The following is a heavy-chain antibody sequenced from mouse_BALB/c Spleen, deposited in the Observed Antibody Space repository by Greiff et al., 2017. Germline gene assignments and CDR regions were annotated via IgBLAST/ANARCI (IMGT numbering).Heavy chain of an antibody. CDR1: GYTFSSYW. Sequence: VQLQQSGAELMKPGASVKISCKATGYTFSSYWIEWVKQRPGHGLEWIGEILPGSGSTNYNEKFKGKATFTADTSSNTAYMQLSSLTSEDSAVYYCARPITTVEGWYFDVWGAGTTVTVSS. J-gene: IGHJ1*01. CDR3: ARPITTVEGWYFDV. V-gene: IGHV1-9*01. CDR2: ILPGSGST. D-gene: IGHD1-1*01.